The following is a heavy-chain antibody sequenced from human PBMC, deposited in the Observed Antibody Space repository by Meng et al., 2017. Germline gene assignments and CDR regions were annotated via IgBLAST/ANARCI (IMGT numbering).Heavy chain of an antibody. V-gene: IGHV3-23*01. Sequence: GGSLRLSCAASGFTFSSYAMSWVRQAPGKGLEWVSAISGSGGSTYYADSVKGRFTISRDNFKNTLYLQMNSLRAEDTAVYYCAKAVVVPAAMYYFDYWGQGTLVTVSS. J-gene: IGHJ4*02. CDR3: AKAVVVPAAMYYFDY. D-gene: IGHD2-2*01. CDR1: GFTFSSYA. CDR2: ISGSGGST.